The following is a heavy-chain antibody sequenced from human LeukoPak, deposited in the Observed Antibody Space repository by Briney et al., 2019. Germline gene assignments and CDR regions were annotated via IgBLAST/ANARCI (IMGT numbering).Heavy chain of an antibody. Sequence: PGGSLRLSCAASGFTFSSYAMSWVRQAPGKGLEWVSAISGSGGSTYYADSVKGRFTTSRDNSKNTLYLQMNSLRAEDTAVYYCAKAVTMVRGVIIMAHYYYGMDVWGQGTTVTVSS. CDR1: GFTFSSYA. V-gene: IGHV3-23*01. J-gene: IGHJ6*02. D-gene: IGHD3-10*01. CDR3: AKAVTMVRGVIIMAHYYYGMDV. CDR2: ISGSGGST.